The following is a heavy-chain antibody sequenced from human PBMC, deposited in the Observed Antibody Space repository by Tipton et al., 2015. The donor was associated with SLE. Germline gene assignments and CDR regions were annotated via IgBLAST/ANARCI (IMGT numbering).Heavy chain of an antibody. V-gene: IGHV4-59*12. CDR1: GGSISSYY. CDR3: ARGYSITGGAFDI. D-gene: IGHD6-13*01. CDR2: IYYSGST. Sequence: TLSLTCTVSGGSISSYYWSWIRQPPGKGLEWIGYIYYSGSTNYNPSLKSRVTISVDTSKNQFSLKLSSVTAADTAVYYCARGYSITGGAFDIWGQGTMVTGSS. J-gene: IGHJ3*02.